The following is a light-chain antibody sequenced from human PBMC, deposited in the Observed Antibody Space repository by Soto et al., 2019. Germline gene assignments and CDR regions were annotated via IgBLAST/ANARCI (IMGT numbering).Light chain of an antibody. CDR2: DAS. CDR1: PSVSSY. Sequence: ESELTQSPATLSLAPGERATLSCRASPSVSSYLAWYQQKPGQAPRLLIYDASNRATGTPARFSGSGSGTDFTLTISSLEPEDFATYYCQQFNNYPLTFGGGTKVDIK. V-gene: IGKV3-11*01. CDR3: QQFNNYPLT. J-gene: IGKJ4*01.